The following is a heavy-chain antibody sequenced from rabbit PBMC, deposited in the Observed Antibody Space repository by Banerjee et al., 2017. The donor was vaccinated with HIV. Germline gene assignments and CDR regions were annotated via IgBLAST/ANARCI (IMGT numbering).Heavy chain of an antibody. D-gene: IGHD6-1*01. CDR2: ISSGGTT. J-gene: IGHJ4*01. V-gene: IGHV1S7*01. Sequence: HLKETGGGLVQPGGSLTLTCTGSGFSLSKSYMSWVRQAPGTGLEWIGWISSGGTTWFASWVNGRFTISRDNAQNSLYLQLNSLAAADTATYFCARYYTGYGAYGYAFNLWGQGTLVTVS. CDR3: ARYYTGYGAYGYAFNL. CDR1: GFSLSKSY.